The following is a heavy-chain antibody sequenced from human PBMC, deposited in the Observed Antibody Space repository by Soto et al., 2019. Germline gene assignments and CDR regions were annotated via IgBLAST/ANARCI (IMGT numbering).Heavy chain of an antibody. CDR2: IYYRGST. CDR3: ARDRSPTPHDAFDI. J-gene: IGHJ3*02. Sequence: SETLSLTCTVSGGSVSSGSYYWSWIRQPPGKGLEWIGYIYYRGSTNYNPSLKSRVTISVDTSKNQFSLKLSSVTAADTAVYYCARDRSPTPHDAFDIWGQGTMVTVSS. D-gene: IGHD2-15*01. CDR1: GGSVSSGSYY. V-gene: IGHV4-61*01.